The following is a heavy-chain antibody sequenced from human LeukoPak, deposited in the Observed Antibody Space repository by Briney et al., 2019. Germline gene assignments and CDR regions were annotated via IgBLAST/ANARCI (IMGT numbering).Heavy chain of an antibody. J-gene: IGHJ3*02. Sequence: SETLSLACAVSGGSVSRSNWWNWVRQPPGKGLEWIGYIYYSGSTNYNPSLKSRVTISVDTSKNQFSLKLSSVTAADTAVFYCARVASGYDVFDIWGQGTMVTVSS. D-gene: IGHD3-3*01. CDR3: ARVASGYDVFDI. CDR2: IYYSGST. CDR1: GGSVSRSNW. V-gene: IGHV4-4*02.